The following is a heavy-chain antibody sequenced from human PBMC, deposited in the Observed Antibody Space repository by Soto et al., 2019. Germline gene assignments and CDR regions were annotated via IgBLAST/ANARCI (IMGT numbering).Heavy chain of an antibody. V-gene: IGHV1-2*04. CDR2: INPNSGGT. J-gene: IGHJ6*03. Sequence: ASVKVSCKASGYTFTGYYMHWVRQAPGQGLEWMGWINPNSGGTNYAQKFQGWVTMTRDTSISTAYMELSRLRSDDTAVYYCARGSEDDYSNYYYHYMDVWGKGTTVTVS. CDR3: ARGSEDDYSNYYYHYMDV. CDR1: GYTFTGYY. D-gene: IGHD4-4*01.